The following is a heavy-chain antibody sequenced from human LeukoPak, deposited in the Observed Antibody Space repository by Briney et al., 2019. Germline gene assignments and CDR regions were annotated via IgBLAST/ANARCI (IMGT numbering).Heavy chain of an antibody. J-gene: IGHJ4*02. CDR3: ARDYDYGDYPGY. CDR1: GFTFSSYS. D-gene: IGHD4-17*01. V-gene: IGHV3-48*01. Sequence: GGSLRLSCATSGFTFSSYSMHWVRQAPGKGLEWVSYIGTSTATTYYADSVKGRFTISRDNAKNSLYLQMNSLRAEDTALYYCARDYDYGDYPGYWGQGTLVTVSS. CDR2: IGTSTATT.